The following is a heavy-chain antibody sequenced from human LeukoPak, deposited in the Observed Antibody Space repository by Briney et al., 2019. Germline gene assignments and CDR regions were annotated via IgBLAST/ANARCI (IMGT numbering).Heavy chain of an antibody. CDR2: INPNSGGT. D-gene: IGHD2-15*01. J-gene: IGHJ3*01. CDR3: ARERLGYCSGGSCYSDAFDV. CDR1: GYTFTGYY. V-gene: IGHV1-2*02. Sequence: VASVKVSCKASGYTFTGYYMHWVRQAPGQGLEWMGWINPNSGGTNYAQKFQGRVTMTRDTSISTAYMELSRLRSDDTAVYYCARERLGYCSGGSCYSDAFDVWGQGTMVTASS.